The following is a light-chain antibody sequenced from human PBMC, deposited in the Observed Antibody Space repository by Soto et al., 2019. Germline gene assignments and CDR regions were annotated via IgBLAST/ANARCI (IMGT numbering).Light chain of an antibody. CDR3: QQYGRT. CDR1: QSISSTY. J-gene: IGKJ1*01. V-gene: IGKV3-20*01. Sequence: TVLTQSPGTLSLSPGERATLSCRASQSISSTYLAWYQQKPGQAPRLLLYGASSRATGIPDRFSGSGSETDFTLTISRLEPEDFALYYCQQYGRTFGQGTKVEIK. CDR2: GAS.